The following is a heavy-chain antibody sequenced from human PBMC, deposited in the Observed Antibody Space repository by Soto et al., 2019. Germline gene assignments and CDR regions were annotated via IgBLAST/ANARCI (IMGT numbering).Heavy chain of an antibody. V-gene: IGHV1-2*04. CDR3: AREGGYCSSTSCHRGAFDI. D-gene: IGHD2-2*01. Sequence: GXSVNVSFQATRYTFTRFYMHGVRQAPGQGVAWMGWINPDSGGTNYAQKFQGWVTMTRDTSISTAYMELSRLRSDDTAVYYCAREGGYCSSTSCHRGAFDIWGQGSMVTVSS. CDR2: INPDSGGT. CDR1: RYTFTRFY. J-gene: IGHJ3*02.